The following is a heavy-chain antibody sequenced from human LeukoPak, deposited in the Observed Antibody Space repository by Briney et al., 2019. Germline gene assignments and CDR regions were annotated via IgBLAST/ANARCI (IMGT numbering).Heavy chain of an antibody. CDR2: IKQDGSEK. J-gene: IGHJ3*02. V-gene: IGHV3-7*01. CDR3: ATSQTTSGRYGNAFDI. CDR1: GFTFSIYW. D-gene: IGHD6-19*01. Sequence: GGSLRLSCAASGFTFSIYWMSWVRQAPGEGLEWVANIKQDGSEKYYVDSVKGGFTISRDKAKNSLYLQMNSLRAEDTAVYYCATSQTTSGRYGNAFDIWGQGTVVTVST.